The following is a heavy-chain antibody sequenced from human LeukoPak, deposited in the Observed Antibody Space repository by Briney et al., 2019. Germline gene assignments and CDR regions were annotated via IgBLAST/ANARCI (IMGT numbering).Heavy chain of an antibody. CDR2: IYSGGST. J-gene: IGHJ3*02. CDR1: GFTVSSNY. D-gene: IGHD3-9*01. Sequence: GGSLSLSCAASGFTVSSNYMSWVRQAPGKGLEWVSVIYSGGSTYYADSVKGRFTISRDNFKNTLYLQMNSLRAEDTAVYYCAREDYDILTGSAFNIWGQGTMVTVSS. CDR3: AREDYDILTGSAFNI. V-gene: IGHV3-53*01.